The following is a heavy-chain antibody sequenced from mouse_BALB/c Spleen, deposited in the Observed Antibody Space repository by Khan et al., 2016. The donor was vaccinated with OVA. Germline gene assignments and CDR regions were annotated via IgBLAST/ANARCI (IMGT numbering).Heavy chain of an antibody. V-gene: IGHV1S22*01. J-gene: IGHJ3*01. CDR1: GYTFTSYW. CDR3: SRLGYWFAY. D-gene: IGHD2-2*01. Sequence: LQQSGSELVRPGDSVKLSCKATGYTFTSYWMHWVKQRPGQGLEWIGDIYPGSGSTNYEEKFKSKATLTVDTSSNTAYMQLSSLTYEDSAVYYYSRLGYWFAYWGQGTLVTVSA. CDR2: IYPGSGST.